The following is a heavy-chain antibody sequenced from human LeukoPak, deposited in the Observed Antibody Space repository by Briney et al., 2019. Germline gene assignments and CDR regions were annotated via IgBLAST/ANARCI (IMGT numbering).Heavy chain of an antibody. Sequence: PGGSLRLSCAASGFTFSSYAMSWVRQAPGKGLEWVSAISGSGGSTYYADSEKGRFTISRDNSKNTLYLQMNSLRAEDTAVYYCAKGPPYCSGGSCYRYYYYMDVWGKGTTVTVSS. CDR2: ISGSGGST. CDR1: GFTFSSYA. J-gene: IGHJ6*03. V-gene: IGHV3-23*01. CDR3: AKGPPYCSGGSCYRYYYYMDV. D-gene: IGHD2-15*01.